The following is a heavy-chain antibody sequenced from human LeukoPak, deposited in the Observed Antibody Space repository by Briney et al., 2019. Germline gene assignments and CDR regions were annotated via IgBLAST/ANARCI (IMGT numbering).Heavy chain of an antibody. Sequence: ASVKVSCKASAYTFISYGISWVRQAPAQGREWMGWISTYNGYANYAQKRQGRVTMTTETSTSTAYMELRSLRSDDTAVYYCARNSSEWYGYMDVWGKGTTVTVSS. CDR3: ARNSSEWYGYMDV. J-gene: IGHJ6*04. CDR2: ISTYNGYA. V-gene: IGHV1-18*01. CDR1: AYTFISYG. D-gene: IGHD6-19*01.